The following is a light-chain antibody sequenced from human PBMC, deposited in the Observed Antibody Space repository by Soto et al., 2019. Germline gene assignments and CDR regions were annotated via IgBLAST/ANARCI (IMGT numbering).Light chain of an antibody. CDR2: DVS. J-gene: IGLJ2*01. CDR1: SSDVGGYNY. Sequence: QSALTQPASVSGSPGQSITISCTGTSSDVGGYNYVSWYQQHPGKAPKLMIYDVSNRPSGVSNRFSGSKSGNTASLTISGPTAEDEAYYYCSSYTSSSPLVFGGGTKVTVL. CDR3: SSYTSSSPLV. V-gene: IGLV2-14*01.